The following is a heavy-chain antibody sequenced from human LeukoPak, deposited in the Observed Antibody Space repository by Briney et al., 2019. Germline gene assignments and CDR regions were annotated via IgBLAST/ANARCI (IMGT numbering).Heavy chain of an antibody. V-gene: IGHV4-39*01. Sequence: SQTLSLTCTVSGGSISSSSYYWGWIRQPPGKGLEWIGSIYYSGSTYYNPSLKSRVTISVDTSKNQFSLKLSSVTAADTAVYYCASSPSQYYYDSSGGKGPFDYWGQGTLVTVSS. J-gene: IGHJ4*02. CDR3: ASSPSQYYYDSSGGKGPFDY. CDR1: GGSISSSSYY. CDR2: IYYSGST. D-gene: IGHD3-22*01.